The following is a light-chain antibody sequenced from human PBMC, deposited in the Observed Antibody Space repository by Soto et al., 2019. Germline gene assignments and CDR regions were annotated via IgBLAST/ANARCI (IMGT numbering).Light chain of an antibody. CDR2: SNN. CDR1: SSNIGSNT. V-gene: IGLV1-44*01. J-gene: IGLJ3*02. Sequence: QAVLTQPPSASGTPGQRVTISCSGSSSNIGSNTVNWYQQLPGTAPKLLIYSNNQRPSGVPDRFSGSKSGTSASLAISGLQSEDETDYYCATRDDGLSGDWVFGGGTKVTVL. CDR3: ATRDDGLSGDWV.